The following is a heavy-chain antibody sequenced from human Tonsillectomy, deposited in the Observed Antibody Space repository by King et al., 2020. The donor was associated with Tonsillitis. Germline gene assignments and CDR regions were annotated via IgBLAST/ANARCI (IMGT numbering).Heavy chain of an antibody. CDR3: AKAPFEWLLPDDAFDI. CDR2: INPNSGGT. Sequence: QLVQSGAEVKKPGASVKVSCKASGYTFTDYYMHWVRQAPGQGLEWMGWINPNSGGTNYAQKFQGRVTMTRDTSISTAYMELSRLRSDDTAVYYCAKAPFEWLLPDDAFDIWGQGTMVTVSS. V-gene: IGHV1-2*02. CDR1: GYTFTDYY. D-gene: IGHD3-3*01. J-gene: IGHJ3*02.